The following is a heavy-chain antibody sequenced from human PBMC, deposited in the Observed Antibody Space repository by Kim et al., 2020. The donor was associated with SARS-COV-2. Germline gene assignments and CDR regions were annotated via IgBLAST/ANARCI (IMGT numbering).Heavy chain of an antibody. V-gene: IGHV3-21*01. CDR1: GFTFSSYS. CDR2: ISSSSSYI. D-gene: IGHD3-10*01. Sequence: GGSLRLSCAASGFTFSSYSMNWVRQAPGKGLEWVSSISSSSSYIYYADSVKGRFTISRDNAKNSLYLQMNSLRAEDTAVYYCARASGDYWYFDLWGRGTLVTVSS. CDR3: ARASGDYWYFDL. J-gene: IGHJ2*01.